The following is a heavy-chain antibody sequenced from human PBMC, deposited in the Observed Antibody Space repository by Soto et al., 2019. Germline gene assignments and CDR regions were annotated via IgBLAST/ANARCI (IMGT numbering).Heavy chain of an antibody. D-gene: IGHD6-13*01. CDR1: GFMFSGYA. Sequence: EVRLLESGGGLEQPGGSLRLSCAASGFMFSGYAMSWVRQAPGKGLEWVSTIRDNGGNTFYTDSVKGRFTISRDNSKNTLFLQMNSLRVEDTALYYCAKDAGSSWGRIYFDSWCQGALVTVSS. CDR3: AKDAGSSWGRIYFDS. CDR2: IRDNGGNT. J-gene: IGHJ4*02. V-gene: IGHV3-23*01.